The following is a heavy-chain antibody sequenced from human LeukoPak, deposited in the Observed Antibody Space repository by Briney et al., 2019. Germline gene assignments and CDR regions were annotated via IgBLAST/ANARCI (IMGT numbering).Heavy chain of an antibody. Sequence: SETLSLTCAVYGGSFSGYYWSWIRQPPGKGLEWIGEINHSGSTNYNPSLKSRVTISVDTSKNQFSLKLSSVTAADTAAYYCAKAPFLYYYDRSGFDYWGQGTLVTVSS. D-gene: IGHD3-22*01. J-gene: IGHJ4*02. V-gene: IGHV4-34*01. CDR1: GGSFSGYY. CDR2: INHSGST. CDR3: AKAPFLYYYDRSGFDY.